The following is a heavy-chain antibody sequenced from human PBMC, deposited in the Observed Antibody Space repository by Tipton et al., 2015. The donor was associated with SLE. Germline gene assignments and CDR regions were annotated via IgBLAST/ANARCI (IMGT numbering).Heavy chain of an antibody. CDR2: ISGSSTYR. V-gene: IGHV3-21*03. Sequence: SLRLSCAASGFTFSNFAVSWVRQAPGKGLEWISSISGSSTYRWFADSVKGRFTISRDNAKNTVFLEMNSLRVEDTAVYYCATPTHYCDSLGFSSGAFDIWGRGTRVTVSS. CDR1: GFTFSNFA. J-gene: IGHJ3*02. D-gene: IGHD2/OR15-2a*01. CDR3: ATPTHYCDSLGFSSGAFDI.